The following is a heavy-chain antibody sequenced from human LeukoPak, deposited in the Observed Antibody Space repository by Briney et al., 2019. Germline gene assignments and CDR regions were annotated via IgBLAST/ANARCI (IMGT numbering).Heavy chain of an antibody. CDR2: ISSQSTFI. Sequence: PGGSLRLSCATSGFTFSSYSFNWVRQAPGKGLEWVSSISSQSTFIYYADSVKGRFTISRDNAKNTLYLQMNSLRADDTAVYYCVRATAAFDIWGQGTMVTVSS. D-gene: IGHD5-18*01. V-gene: IGHV3-21*01. CDR1: GFTFSSYS. J-gene: IGHJ3*02. CDR3: VRATAAFDI.